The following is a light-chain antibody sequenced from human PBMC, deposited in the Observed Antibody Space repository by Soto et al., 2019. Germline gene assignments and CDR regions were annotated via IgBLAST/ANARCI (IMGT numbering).Light chain of an antibody. CDR3: QQYVSSVT. J-gene: IGKJ1*01. V-gene: IGKV3-20*01. CDR1: QSVDSSF. CDR2: GAS. Sequence: DIVLTQSPGSLSLSPGERATLSCRASQSVDSSFFAWYQQKPGQAPRLLIYGASKRATGTPDRFSGSGSGTDFTLTITRLEPEDFAVYYCQQYVSSVTFGQGTKVDIK.